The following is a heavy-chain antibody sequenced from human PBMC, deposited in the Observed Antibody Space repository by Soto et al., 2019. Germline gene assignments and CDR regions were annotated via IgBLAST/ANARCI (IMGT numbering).Heavy chain of an antibody. J-gene: IGHJ3*02. CDR2: ISAYNGNT. CDR3: ARDLRLRWFGEHDAFDI. CDR1: GYTFTSYG. Sequence: ASGKVSCKASGYTFTSYGISWVRQAPGQGLEWMGWISAYNGNTNYAQKLQGRVTMTTDTSTSTAYMELRSLRSDDTAVYYCARDLRLRWFGEHDAFDIWGQGTMVTVSS. D-gene: IGHD3-10*01. V-gene: IGHV1-18*01.